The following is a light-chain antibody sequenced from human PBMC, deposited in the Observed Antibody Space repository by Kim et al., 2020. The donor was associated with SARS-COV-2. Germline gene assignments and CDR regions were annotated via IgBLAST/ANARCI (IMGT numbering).Light chain of an antibody. CDR3: KSRDTSGDRLV. CDR1: SLRTYY. V-gene: IGLV3-19*01. J-gene: IGLJ2*01. CDR2: AKN. Sequence: GHTVRITCQGDSLRTYYASWYQQKPGQAPALVIYAKNNRPSGIPDRFSGSSSGNTASLTITGAQAEDEADYYCKSRDTSGDRLVFGGGTQLTVL.